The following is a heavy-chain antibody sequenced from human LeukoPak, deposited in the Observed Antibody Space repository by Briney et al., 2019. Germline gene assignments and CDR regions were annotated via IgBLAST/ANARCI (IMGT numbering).Heavy chain of an antibody. Sequence: EGSLQISCQGSGYSFISYWIGWVRQMPGRGLEWMGIIYPGDSDTRYSPSFQGQHTISADKSISTAYLQWSSLKASDTAMYYCARAVTKGAFDIWGQGTMVTVSS. CDR3: ARAVTKGAFDI. CDR2: IYPGDSDT. J-gene: IGHJ3*02. CDR1: GYSFISYW. D-gene: IGHD4-17*01. V-gene: IGHV5-51*01.